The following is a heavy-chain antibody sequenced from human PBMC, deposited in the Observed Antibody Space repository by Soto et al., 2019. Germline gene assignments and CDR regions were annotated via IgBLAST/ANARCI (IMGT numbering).Heavy chain of an antibody. V-gene: IGHV4-31*03. Sequence: PAETLSLTCTVSGDSISSDGYYWAWIRQHPGKGLEWIGFIYHSGTTSYTPSLKSRVTMSVDNSKTQFSLRLTSLTAADTAVYYCAREPVYVLGAFDIWGQGTLVTVSS. CDR2: IYHSGTT. CDR3: AREPVYVLGAFDI. CDR1: GDSISSDGYY. J-gene: IGHJ3*02. D-gene: IGHD3-16*01.